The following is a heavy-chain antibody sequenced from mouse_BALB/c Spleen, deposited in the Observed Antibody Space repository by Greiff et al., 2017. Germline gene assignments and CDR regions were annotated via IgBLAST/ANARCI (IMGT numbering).Heavy chain of an antibody. D-gene: IGHD1-1*01. V-gene: IGHV5-6-5*01. J-gene: IGHJ3*01. CDR2: ISSGGST. CDR3: ARGGYYYGSSTFAY. Sequence: EVKVEESGGGLVKPGGSLKLSCAASGFTFSSYAMSWVRQTPEKRLEWVASISSGGSTYYPDSVKGRFTISRDNARNILYLQMSSLRSEDTAMYYCARGGYYYGSSTFAYWGQGTLVTVSA. CDR1: GFTFSSYA.